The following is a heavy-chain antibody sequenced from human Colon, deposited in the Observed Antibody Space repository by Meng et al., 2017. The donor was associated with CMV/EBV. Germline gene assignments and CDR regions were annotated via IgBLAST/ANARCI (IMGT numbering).Heavy chain of an antibody. V-gene: IGHV1-69*05. J-gene: IGHJ6*02. CDR1: GGTFSSYA. CDR3: ARDERVRYFFSRVYYYYGMDV. D-gene: IGHD3-9*01. Sequence: SVKVSCKASGGTFSSYAISWVRQAPGQGLEWMGGIIPIFGTANYAQKFQGRVTITTDESTSTACMELSSLRSEDTAVYYCARDERVRYFFSRVYYYYGMDVWGQGTTVTVSS. CDR2: IIPIFGTA.